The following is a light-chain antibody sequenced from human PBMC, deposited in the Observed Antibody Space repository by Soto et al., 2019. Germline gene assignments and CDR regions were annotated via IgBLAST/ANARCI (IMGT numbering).Light chain of an antibody. CDR1: QSISSW. V-gene: IGKV1-5*03. CDR2: KAS. Sequence: DIQMTQSPSTLSASVGESVTITCRASQSISSWLAWYQQKPGKAPKILIYKASSLESGVPSRFSGSGSGTELTLTISRLQPDDFATYYCQHYNSYSEACGQGTKVDIK. CDR3: QHYNSYSEA. J-gene: IGKJ1*01.